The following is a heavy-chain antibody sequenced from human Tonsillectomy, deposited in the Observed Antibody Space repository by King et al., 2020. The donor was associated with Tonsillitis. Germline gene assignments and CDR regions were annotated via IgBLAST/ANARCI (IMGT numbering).Heavy chain of an antibody. CDR3: ARGWIGTTFYSDY. CDR2: ISYSGST. D-gene: IGHD1-1*01. Sequence: VQLQQWGAGLLKPSETLSLTCAVYGGSLSGYHWSWIRQSPGRGLEYVGEISYSGSTNHNPSLKSRVTILVDKPKNQFPLKLNSVTAADTAVYFCARGWIGTTFYSDYWGQGTLVTVSS. J-gene: IGHJ4*02. CDR1: GGSLSGYH. V-gene: IGHV4-34*01.